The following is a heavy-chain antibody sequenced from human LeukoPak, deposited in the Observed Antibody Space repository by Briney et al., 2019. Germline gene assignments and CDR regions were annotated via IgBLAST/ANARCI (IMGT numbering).Heavy chain of an antibody. CDR1: GGSFSGYY. V-gene: IGHV4-34*01. Sequence: PSETLSLTCAVYGGSFSGYYWSWIRQPPGKGLEWIGEINHSGSTNYNPSLKSRVIISVDTSKNQFSLKLSSVTAADTAVYYCARRRRITMVRGVISGWFDPWGQGTLVTVSS. D-gene: IGHD3-10*01. CDR2: INHSGST. J-gene: IGHJ5*02. CDR3: ARRRRITMVRGVISGWFDP.